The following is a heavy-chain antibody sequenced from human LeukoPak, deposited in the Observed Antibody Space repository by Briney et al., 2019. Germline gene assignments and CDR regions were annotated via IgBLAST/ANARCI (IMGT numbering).Heavy chain of an antibody. D-gene: IGHD1-1*01. CDR1: GGSFSGYY. CDR3: ARGINWNAVIDY. CDR2: INHSGST. V-gene: IGHV4-34*01. J-gene: IGHJ4*02. Sequence: PETLSLTCAVYGGSFSGYYWSWIRQPPGKGLEWIGEINHSGSTNYNPSLKSRVTISVDTSKNQFSMKLSSVTAADTAVYYCARGINWNAVIDYWGQGRLVTVSS.